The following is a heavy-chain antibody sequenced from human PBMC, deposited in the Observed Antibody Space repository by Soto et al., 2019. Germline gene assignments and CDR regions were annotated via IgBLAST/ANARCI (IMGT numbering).Heavy chain of an antibody. J-gene: IGHJ4*02. D-gene: IGHD3-10*01. CDR3: AKGEVRGIIPSYFDY. Sequence: PGGSLRLSCAGSGFTFRWFGMNWVRQAPGKGLEWVARISNDGSNEYYVDSVKGRFTISRDSSKNTLYLQMDSLRAEDTAVYYCAKGEVRGIIPSYFDYWGLGTLVTVSS. CDR2: ISNDGSNE. V-gene: IGHV3-30*18. CDR1: GFTFRWFG.